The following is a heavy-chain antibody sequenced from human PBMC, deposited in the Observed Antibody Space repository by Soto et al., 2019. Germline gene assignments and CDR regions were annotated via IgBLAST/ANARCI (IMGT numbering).Heavy chain of an antibody. V-gene: IGHV3-23*01. CDR2: ISGSGGST. CDR1: GFTFSSYA. CDR3: AKDKQQLLTLGGYFQH. Sequence: EVQLLESGGGLVQPGGSLRLSCAASGFTFSSYAMSWVRQAPGKGLEWVSAISGSGGSTYYADSVKGRFTISRDNSKNTLYLQMNSLRAEDTAVYYCAKDKQQLLTLGGYFQHWGQGTLVTVSS. J-gene: IGHJ1*01. D-gene: IGHD6-13*01.